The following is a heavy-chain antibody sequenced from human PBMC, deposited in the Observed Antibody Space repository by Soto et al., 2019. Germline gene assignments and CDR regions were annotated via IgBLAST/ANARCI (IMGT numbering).Heavy chain of an antibody. CDR1: GFTFSDYT. V-gene: IGHV3-23*03. CDR3: AMRTSGYFGY. D-gene: IGHD6-19*01. J-gene: IGHJ4*02. CDR2: ILSDHNT. Sequence: EVQLLESGGGLVQPGGSLTLSCAASGFTFSDYTMSWVRQAPGKVLECVSVILSDHNTYYADSVRGRFTISRDNSKNTLYLEMNSLRAEDTAVYYCAMRTSGYFGYWGQGTLVTVSS.